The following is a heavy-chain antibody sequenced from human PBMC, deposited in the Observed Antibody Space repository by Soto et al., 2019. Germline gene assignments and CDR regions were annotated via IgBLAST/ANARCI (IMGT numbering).Heavy chain of an antibody. J-gene: IGHJ6*02. V-gene: IGHV3-30*18. D-gene: IGHD5-18*01. CDR1: GFTFSSYG. Sequence: TGGSLRLSCAASGFTFSSYGMHWVHQAPGKGLEWVAVISYDGSNKYYADSVKGRFTISRDNSKNTLYLQMNSLRAEDTAVYYCAKDLTEWTEDTAMVGNRYYYYGMDVWGQGTTVTVSS. CDR3: AKDLTEWTEDTAMVGNRYYYYGMDV. CDR2: ISYDGSNK.